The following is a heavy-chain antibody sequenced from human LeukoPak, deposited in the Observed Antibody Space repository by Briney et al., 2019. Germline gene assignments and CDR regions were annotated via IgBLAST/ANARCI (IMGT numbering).Heavy chain of an antibody. CDR2: SSNSGSTI. CDR1: GFTFSDYY. Sequence: PGGSLRLSCAASGFTFSDYYMSWIRQAPGKGLEWVAYSSNSGSTIYYADSVKRRFTISRDNAKNSLYLQMNSLRADDTAVYYCARAIYSYGYDYWGQGTLVTVSS. CDR3: ARAIYSYGYDY. J-gene: IGHJ4*02. V-gene: IGHV3-11*04. D-gene: IGHD5-18*01.